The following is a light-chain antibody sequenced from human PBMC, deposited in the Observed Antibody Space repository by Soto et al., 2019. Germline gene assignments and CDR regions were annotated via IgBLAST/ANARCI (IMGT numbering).Light chain of an antibody. CDR3: QVWDSSRDHPYVV. Sequence: SYELTQPPSVSVAPGETATITCGGNKVGTKSVHWYQQKSGQAPVLVIYYDDDRPSGIPERFSGTNSGNPATLTISRVEAGDEADYFCQVWDSSRDHPYVVFGGGTKLTVL. J-gene: IGLJ2*01. CDR2: YDD. V-gene: IGLV3-21*04. CDR1: KVGTKS.